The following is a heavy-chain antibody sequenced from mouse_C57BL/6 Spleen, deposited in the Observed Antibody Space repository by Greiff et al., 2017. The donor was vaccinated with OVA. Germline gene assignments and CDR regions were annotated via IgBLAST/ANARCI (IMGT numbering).Heavy chain of an antibody. CDR3: TTFTTVVAGNYYAMDY. CDR1: GFNIKDDY. CDR2: IDPENGDT. J-gene: IGHJ4*01. Sequence: EVQLQQSGAELVRPGASVKLSCTASGFNIKDDYMHWVKQRPEQGLEWIGWIDPENGDTEYASKFQGKATITADTSSNTAYLQLSRLTSEDTAVYYCTTFTTVVAGNYYAMDYWGQGTSVTVSS. V-gene: IGHV14-4*01. D-gene: IGHD1-1*01.